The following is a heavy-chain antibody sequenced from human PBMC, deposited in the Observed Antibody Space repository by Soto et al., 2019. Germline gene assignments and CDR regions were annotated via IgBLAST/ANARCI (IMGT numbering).Heavy chain of an antibody. CDR2: IWYDGSNK. D-gene: IGHD4-4*01. V-gene: IGHV3-33*01. CDR3: ARCYSYYYGMDV. CDR1: GFTFSSYG. Sequence: PGGSLRLSCAASGFTFSSYGMHWVRQAPGKGLEWVAVIWYDGSNKYYADSVKGRFTISRDNSKNTLYLQMNSLRAEDTAVYYCARCYSYYYGMDVWGQGTTVTVSS. J-gene: IGHJ6*02.